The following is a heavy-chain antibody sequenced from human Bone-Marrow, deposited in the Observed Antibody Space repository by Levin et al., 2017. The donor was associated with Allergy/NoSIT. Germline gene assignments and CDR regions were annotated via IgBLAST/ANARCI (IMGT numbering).Heavy chain of an antibody. J-gene: IGHJ3*02. D-gene: IGHD3-22*01. CDR2: IKYDGSEK. CDR1: VFTFDAYW. V-gene: IGHV3-7*01. Sequence: GESLKISCAASVFTFDAYWMTWVRQAPGKGLEWVAKIKYDGSEKKYVDSVKGRFTIARDNAKNLLFLQMNSLRAEDTAVYYCARIYDSTGYYSGVGAFDIRGQGTTVIVSS. CDR3: ARIYDSTGYYSGVGAFDI.